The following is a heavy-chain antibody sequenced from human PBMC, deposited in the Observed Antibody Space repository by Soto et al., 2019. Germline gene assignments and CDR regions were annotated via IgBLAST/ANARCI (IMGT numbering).Heavy chain of an antibody. CDR1: GGTFSSYA. CDR3: ARGDIVVVPAASRSYYYGMDV. D-gene: IGHD2-2*01. J-gene: IGHJ6*02. V-gene: IGHV1-69*01. Sequence: QVQLVQSGAEVKKPGSSVKVSCKASGGTFSSYAISWERQAPGQGLEWMGGIIPIFGTANYAQKLQGRVTITADESTSTAYMELSSLRSEDTAVYYCARGDIVVVPAASRSYYYGMDVWGQGTTVTVSS. CDR2: IIPIFGTA.